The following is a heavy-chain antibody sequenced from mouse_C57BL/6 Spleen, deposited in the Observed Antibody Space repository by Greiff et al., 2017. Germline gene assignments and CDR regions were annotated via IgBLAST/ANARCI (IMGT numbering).Heavy chain of an antibody. CDR3: ARDYDDDDAMDY. V-gene: IGHV1-4*01. Sequence: VQLQQSGAELARPGASVKMSCKASGYTFTSYTMHWVKQRPGQGLEWIGYINPSSGYTKYNQKFKDKATLTADKSSSTAYMQLSSLTSEDSAVXYCARDYDDDDAMDYWGQGTSVTVSS. J-gene: IGHJ4*01. D-gene: IGHD2-4*01. CDR2: INPSSGYT. CDR1: GYTFTSYT.